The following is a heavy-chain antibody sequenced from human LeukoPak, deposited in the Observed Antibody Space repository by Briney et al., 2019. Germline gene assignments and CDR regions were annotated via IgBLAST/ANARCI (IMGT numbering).Heavy chain of an antibody. CDR2: IYSGGST. D-gene: IGHD1-1*01. V-gene: IGHV3-53*01. J-gene: IGHJ4*02. CDR3: ATGPAGYN. CDR1: GFTVSSNH. Sequence: GGSLRLSCAASGFTVSSNHMSWARQAPGKGLEWVSVIYSGGSTDYADSVKGRFTISRANLKNTLYLQMNSLRAEDTAVYYCATGPAGYNWGQGTLVTFSS.